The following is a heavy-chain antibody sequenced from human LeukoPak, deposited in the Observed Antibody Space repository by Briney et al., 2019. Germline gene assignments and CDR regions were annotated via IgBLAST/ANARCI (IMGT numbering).Heavy chain of an antibody. CDR2: ISGSGGST. D-gene: IGHD5-12*01. Sequence: PGGSLRLSCAASGFTFSSYGMSWVRQAPGKGLEWVSAISGSGGSTYYADSVKGRFTISRDNSKNTLYLQMNSLRAEDTAVYYCARDGDNSANDFGGYDYWGQGTLVTVSS. V-gene: IGHV3-23*01. CDR3: ARDGDNSANDFGGYDY. CDR1: GFTFSSYG. J-gene: IGHJ4*02.